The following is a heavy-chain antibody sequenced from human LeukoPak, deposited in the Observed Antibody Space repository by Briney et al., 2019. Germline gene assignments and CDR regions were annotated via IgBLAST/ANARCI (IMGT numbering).Heavy chain of an antibody. CDR2: IIDSGRT. CDR1: GFTFTNYP. CDR3: AKRRAVTDTGGFDV. D-gene: IGHD6-19*01. V-gene: IGHV3-23*01. J-gene: IGHJ3*01. Sequence: GGSLRLSCAASGFTFTNYPMSWVRQAPGKGLEWVSRIIDSGRTYYADFVEGRFTISRDNSKNTLYLQMNSLRAEDTAVYYCAKRRAVTDTGGFDVWGQGTMVTVSS.